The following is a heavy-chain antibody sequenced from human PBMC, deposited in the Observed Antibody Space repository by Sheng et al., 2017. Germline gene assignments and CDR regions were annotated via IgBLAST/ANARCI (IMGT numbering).Heavy chain of an antibody. CDR2: IYYSGST. D-gene: IGHD4-4*01. CDR3: ARHGYSSGIDP. Sequence: RLQLQESGPGLVKPSETLSLTCTVSGGSISSSNYYWGWIRQPPGKGLEWIGIIYYSGSTYYNPSLKSRVTISVDTSKNQFSLRLTSVTAADTAVYYSARHGYSSGIDPWGQGTLVTVSS. CDR1: GGSISSSNYY. V-gene: IGHV4-39*06. J-gene: IGHJ5*02.